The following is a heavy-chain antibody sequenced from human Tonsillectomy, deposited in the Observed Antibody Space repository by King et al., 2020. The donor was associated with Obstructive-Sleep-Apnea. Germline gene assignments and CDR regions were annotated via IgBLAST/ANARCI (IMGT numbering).Heavy chain of an antibody. D-gene: IGHD5-24*01. CDR1: GGSISSGDYY. Sequence: VQLQESGPGLVKPSQTLSLTCTVSGGSISSGDYYWNWIRQPPGKGLEWIGYIYYSGSTYYTSSLKSRGTISLDTSKNQFSLKVNSMTDADTAVYYCARKGKWLQSLPFDYWGQGTLVTVSA. J-gene: IGHJ4*02. V-gene: IGHV4-30-4*01. CDR3: ARKGKWLQSLPFDY. CDR2: IYYSGST.